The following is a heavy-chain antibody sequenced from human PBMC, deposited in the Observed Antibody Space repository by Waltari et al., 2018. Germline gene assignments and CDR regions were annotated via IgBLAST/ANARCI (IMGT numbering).Heavy chain of an antibody. J-gene: IGHJ4*02. CDR1: GFTFSDYW. V-gene: IGHV3-7*04. Sequence: EVQLVESGGGLVQPGGSLRLSCAASGFTFSDYWMNWVRQAPGKGLEWVAKIKQDGSEKYYVDSVKGRFTISRDNTKNSLYLQMNSLRAEDTAVYYCARVTRNSPPDYWGQGTLVTVSS. D-gene: IGHD2-2*01. CDR2: IKQDGSEK. CDR3: ARVTRNSPPDY.